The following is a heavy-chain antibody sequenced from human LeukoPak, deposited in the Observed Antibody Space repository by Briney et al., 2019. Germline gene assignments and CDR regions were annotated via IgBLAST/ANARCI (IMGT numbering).Heavy chain of an antibody. CDR2: IYHSGST. D-gene: IGHD4-11*01. V-gene: IGHV4-30-2*01. CDR1: GGPISSGGYP. Sequence: SEPLSLTCAVSGGPISSGGYPWSWIRQPPGEGLGWMGYIYHSGSTNYNPSLKSRVTISVDTSKNQFSLKLSSVTAADTAVYYCARVQYLVRYNWFDPWGQGTLVTVSS. CDR3: ARVQYLVRYNWFDP. J-gene: IGHJ5*02.